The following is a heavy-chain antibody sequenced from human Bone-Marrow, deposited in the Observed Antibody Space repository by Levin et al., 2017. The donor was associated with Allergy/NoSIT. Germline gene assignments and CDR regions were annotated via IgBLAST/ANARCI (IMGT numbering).Heavy chain of an antibody. Sequence: ASVKVSCKASGYTFTSYDINWVRQATGQGLEWMGWMNPNSGNTGYAQKFQGRVTMTRNTSISTAYMELSSLRSEDTAVYYCARRVYCSGSSCYVLEYWGQGTLVTVSS. CDR1: GYTFTSYD. CDR3: ARRVYCSGSSCYVLEY. CDR2: MNPNSGNT. V-gene: IGHV1-8*01. D-gene: IGHD2-15*01. J-gene: IGHJ4*02.